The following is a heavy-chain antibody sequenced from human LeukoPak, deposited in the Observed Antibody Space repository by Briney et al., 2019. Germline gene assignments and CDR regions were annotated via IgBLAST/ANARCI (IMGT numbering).Heavy chain of an antibody. CDR2: ISSSSSTI. CDR1: GFTFSSYS. Sequence: GGSLRLSCAASGFTFSSYSMNWVRQAPGKGLEWVSYISSSSSTIYYADSVKGRFTTSRDNAKNSLYLQMNSLRAEDTAVYYCARDLYYYGSGSYDYWGQGTLVTVSS. D-gene: IGHD3-10*01. CDR3: ARDLYYYGSGSYDY. J-gene: IGHJ4*02. V-gene: IGHV3-48*01.